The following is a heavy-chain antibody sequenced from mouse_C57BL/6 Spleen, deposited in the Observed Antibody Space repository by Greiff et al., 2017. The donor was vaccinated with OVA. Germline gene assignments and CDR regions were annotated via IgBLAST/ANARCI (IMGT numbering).Heavy chain of an antibody. CDR2: IYPGNSDT. Sequence: EVQLQQSGTVLARPGASVKMSCKTSGYTFTSYWMHWVKQRPGQGLDWIGAIYPGNSDTSYNQKFKGKAKLTAVTSASTAYMELSSLTNEDSAVYDCTLGGNYTYAMDYWGQGTSVTVSS. V-gene: IGHV1-5*01. J-gene: IGHJ4*01. CDR3: TLGGNYTYAMDY. D-gene: IGHD2-1*01. CDR1: GYTFTSYW.